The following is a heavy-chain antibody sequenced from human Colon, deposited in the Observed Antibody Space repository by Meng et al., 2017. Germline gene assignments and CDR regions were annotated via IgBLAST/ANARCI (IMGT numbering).Heavy chain of an antibody. J-gene: IGHJ5*02. V-gene: IGHV4-34*02. CDR1: GGSCSGFY. D-gene: IGHD4-17*01. CDR2: IDHFGIS. Sequence: QVQIQQGGAGLLKPSETLSLPCAVSGGSCSGFYWSWIRQPPGKGLEWIGEIDHFGISNYNSSLKGRLTMSVDTSKKQISLTLTSVTAADTAVYYCATGLRHGDWFDPWGPGTLVTVSS. CDR3: ATGLRHGDWFDP.